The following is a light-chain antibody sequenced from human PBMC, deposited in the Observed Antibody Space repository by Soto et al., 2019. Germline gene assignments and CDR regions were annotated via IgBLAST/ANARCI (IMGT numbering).Light chain of an antibody. Sequence: EIVLTQSPGTLSLSPGERATLSCRASQSVTSNYLAWHQQKPGQDPRLLIYDASTRATGIPDRFSGSGSGTDFTLTISRLEPEDFAVYYCQQYGSSPFTFGPGTKVDIK. CDR1: QSVTSNY. CDR2: DAS. CDR3: QQYGSSPFT. J-gene: IGKJ3*01. V-gene: IGKV3-20*01.